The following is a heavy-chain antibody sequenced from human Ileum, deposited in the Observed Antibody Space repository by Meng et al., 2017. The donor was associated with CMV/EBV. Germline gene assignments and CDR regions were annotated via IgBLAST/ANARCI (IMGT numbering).Heavy chain of an antibody. D-gene: IGHD3-3*01. CDR1: GFTFSSYE. J-gene: IGHJ6*02. CDR2: ISSSGSTI. CDR3: ARLYYDFWSGYLSHYGMDV. V-gene: IGHV3-48*03. Sequence: GESLRLSCAASGFTFSSYEMNWVRQAPGKGLEWVSYISSSGSTIYYADSVKGRFTISRDNAKNSLYLQMNSLRAEDTAVYYCARLYYDFWSGYLSHYGMDVWGQGTTVTVSS.